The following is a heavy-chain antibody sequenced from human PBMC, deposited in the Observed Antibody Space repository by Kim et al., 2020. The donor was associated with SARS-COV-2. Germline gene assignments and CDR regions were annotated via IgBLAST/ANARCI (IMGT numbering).Heavy chain of an antibody. Sequence: ASVKVSCKASGYTFTGYYMHWVRQAPGQGLEWMGRINPNSGGTNYAQKFQGRVTMTRDTSISTAYMELSRLRSDDTAVYYCARGVLTGFSGDDYWGQGTLVTVSS. V-gene: IGHV1-2*06. D-gene: IGHD7-27*01. J-gene: IGHJ4*02. CDR1: GYTFTGYY. CDR2: INPNSGGT. CDR3: ARGVLTGFSGDDY.